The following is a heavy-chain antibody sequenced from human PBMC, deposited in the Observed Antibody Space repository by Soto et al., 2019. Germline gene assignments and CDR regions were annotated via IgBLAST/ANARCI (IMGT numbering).Heavy chain of an antibody. CDR1: GFSISSGGHY. CDR2: IYYSGSA. CDR3: ARVTYDSFTAYSYYFDY. Sequence: SETLSLTCVVSGFSISSGGHYWNWIRQHPGKGLEWIGYIYYSGSASYNPSLKSRVTISVDTSKNQFSLRLNSVTAADTAVYYCARVTYDSFTAYSYYFDYWGQGTLVTVSS. J-gene: IGHJ4*02. D-gene: IGHD3-9*01. V-gene: IGHV4-31*11.